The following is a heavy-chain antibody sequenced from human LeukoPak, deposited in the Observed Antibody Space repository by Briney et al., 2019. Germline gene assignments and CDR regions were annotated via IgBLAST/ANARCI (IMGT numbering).Heavy chain of an antibody. CDR3: ARFMITFGVVVYNWFDP. CDR2: INHSGST. V-gene: IGHV4-34*01. Sequence: PSETLSLTCAVYGGSFSGYYWSWIRQPPGKGLEWIGEINHSGSTNYNPSLKSRVTISVDTSKNQFSLKLSSVTAADTAVYYCARFMITFGVVVYNWFDPWGQGTLVTVSS. J-gene: IGHJ5*02. CDR1: GGSFSGYY. D-gene: IGHD3-16*01.